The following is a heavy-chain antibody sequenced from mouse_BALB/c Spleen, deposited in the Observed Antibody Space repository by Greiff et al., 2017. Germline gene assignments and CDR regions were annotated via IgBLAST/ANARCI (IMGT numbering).Heavy chain of an antibody. D-gene: IGHD1-1*01. J-gene: IGHJ1*01. Sequence: VMLVESGPGLVAPSQSLSITCTVSGFSLTGYGVNWVRQPPGKGLEWLGMIWGDGSTDYNSALKSRLSISKDNSKSQVFLKMNSLQTDDTARYYCARDAGYYYGSSYWYFDVWGAGTTVTVSS. V-gene: IGHV2-6-7*01. CDR3: ARDAGYYYGSSYWYFDV. CDR1: GFSLTGYG. CDR2: IWGDGST.